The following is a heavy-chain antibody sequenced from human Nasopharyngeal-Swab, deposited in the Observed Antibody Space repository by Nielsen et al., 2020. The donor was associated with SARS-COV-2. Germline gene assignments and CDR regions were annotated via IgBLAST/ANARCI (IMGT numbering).Heavy chain of an antibody. D-gene: IGHD1-26*01. J-gene: IGHJ6*02. CDR2: IYYSGST. V-gene: IGHV4-39*01. Sequence: RQAPGKGLEWIGSIYYSGSTYYNPSLKSRVTISVDTSKNQFSLKLSSVTAADTAVYYCASRGSGSYYLLYYYYGMDVWGQGTTVTVSS. CDR3: ASRGSGSYYLLYYYYGMDV.